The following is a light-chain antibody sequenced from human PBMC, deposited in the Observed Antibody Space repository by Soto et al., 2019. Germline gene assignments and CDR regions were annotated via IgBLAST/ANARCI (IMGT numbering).Light chain of an antibody. J-gene: IGKJ1*01. V-gene: IGKV3-15*01. CDR2: DAS. CDR1: QSVSSY. CDR3: QQYNNWPRT. Sequence: EIVLTQSPATLSLSPGERATLSCRASQSVSSYLAWYQQKPGQAPRLLMYDASTRATGIPDRFSGSGSGAEFTLTISSLQSEDLAVYYCQQYNNWPRTFGQGTKVDIK.